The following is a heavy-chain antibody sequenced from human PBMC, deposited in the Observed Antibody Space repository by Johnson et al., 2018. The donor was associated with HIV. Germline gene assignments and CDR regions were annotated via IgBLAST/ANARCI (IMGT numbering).Heavy chain of an antibody. CDR2: IYSGGTT. J-gene: IGHJ3*02. V-gene: IGHV3-53*01. CDR3: ARDRIKDNWSPNDAFDI. Sequence: VQLVESGGGLIQPGGSLRLSCAASGFTVSTNYMSWVRQAPGKGLECVSIIYSGGTTHYADSVKGRFTISRDNSKSTLYLQMNNLRAEDTAMYYCARDRIKDNWSPNDAFDIWGQGTLVTVSS. CDR1: GFTVSTNY. D-gene: IGHD1-1*01.